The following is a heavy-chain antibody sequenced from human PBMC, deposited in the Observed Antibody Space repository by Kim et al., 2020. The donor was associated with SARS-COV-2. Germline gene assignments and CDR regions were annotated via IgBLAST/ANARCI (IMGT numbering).Heavy chain of an antibody. D-gene: IGHD2-2*01. CDR2: FDPEDGET. V-gene: IGHV1-24*01. Sequence: ASVKVSCKVSGYTLTELSMHWVRQAPGKGLEWMGGFDPEDGETIYAQKFQGRVNMTEDTSTDTAYMELSSMRSEDTAVYYCATAAPIVEIPAADHYYNYYGMDVWGQGTTVTVSS. CDR3: ATAAPIVEIPAADHYYNYYGMDV. J-gene: IGHJ6*02. CDR1: GYTLTELS.